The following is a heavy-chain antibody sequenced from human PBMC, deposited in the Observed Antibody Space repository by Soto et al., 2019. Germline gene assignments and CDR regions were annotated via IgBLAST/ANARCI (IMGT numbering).Heavy chain of an antibody. CDR3: ARAQQQLVHWYFDL. D-gene: IGHD6-13*01. CDR2: INAGNGNT. V-gene: IGHV1-3*01. J-gene: IGHJ2*01. CDR1: GYTFTSYA. Sequence: ASVKVSCKASGYTFTSYAMHWVRQAPGQRLEWMGWINAGNGNTKYSQKFQGRVTITRDTSASTAYMELSSLRSEDTAVYYCARAQQQLVHWYFDLWGRGTLVTVSS.